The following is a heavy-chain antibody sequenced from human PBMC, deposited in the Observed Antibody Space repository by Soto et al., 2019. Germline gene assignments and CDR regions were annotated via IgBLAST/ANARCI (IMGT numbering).Heavy chain of an antibody. J-gene: IGHJ4*02. CDR1: GGTFSTYA. V-gene: IGHV1-69*12. D-gene: IGHD5-18*01. Sequence: QXQLVQXGAEVKKPESSVKVSCKAPGGTFSTYAISWVRQAPGQGLEWMGGIIPMFGTANYAQRFQDRVTITADESTNTVYMELSSLRSEDTAVYFCASGIQLWLRRINNGYSGWGQGTLVTVSS. CDR2: IIPMFGTA. CDR3: ASGIQLWLRRINNGYSG.